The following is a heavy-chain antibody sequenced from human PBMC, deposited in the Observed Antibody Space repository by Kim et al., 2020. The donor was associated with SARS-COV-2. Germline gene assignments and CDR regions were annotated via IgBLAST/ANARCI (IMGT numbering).Heavy chain of an antibody. CDR1: GGSISSSSYY. CDR2: IYYSGST. Sequence: SETLSLTCTVSGGSISSSSYYWGWIRQPPGKGLEWIGSIYYSGSTYYNPSLKSRVTISVDTSKNQFSLKLSSVTAADTAVYYCARTKSPTYSSWFDPWGQGTLVTVSS. V-gene: IGHV4-39*01. D-gene: IGHD6-13*01. CDR3: ARTKSPTYSSWFDP. J-gene: IGHJ5*02.